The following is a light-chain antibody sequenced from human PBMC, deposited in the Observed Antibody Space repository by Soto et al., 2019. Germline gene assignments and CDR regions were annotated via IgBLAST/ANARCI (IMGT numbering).Light chain of an antibody. J-gene: IGKJ1*01. CDR1: QSISSW. V-gene: IGKV1-5*03. CDR2: KAS. CDR3: QQYSSYSRT. Sequence: DIQMTQSPSTLSASVGDRVTITCRASQSISSWLAWYQQTPGKAPKLLIYKASSLASGVPSRFRGSGSGTEFTLTISRLQPDDFETYYCQQYSSYSRTFGQGTKVDI.